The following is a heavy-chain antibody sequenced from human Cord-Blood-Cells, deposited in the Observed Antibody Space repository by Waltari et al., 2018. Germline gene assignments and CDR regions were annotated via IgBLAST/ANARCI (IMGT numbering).Heavy chain of an antibody. V-gene: IGHV3-48*03. D-gene: IGHD4-17*01. Sequence: EVQLVESGGGLVQPGGSLRLSCAASGFTFSSYVMNWVRQAPGKGLEWVSYLRSSGSTIYYEDCLIGRFTLSRDNAKISQCLQMNSLRAEDTAVYYCARVDGDYDFYYGMDVWGQGTTVTVSS. CDR1: GFTFSSYV. CDR2: LRSSGSTI. J-gene: IGHJ6*02. CDR3: ARVDGDYDFYYGMDV.